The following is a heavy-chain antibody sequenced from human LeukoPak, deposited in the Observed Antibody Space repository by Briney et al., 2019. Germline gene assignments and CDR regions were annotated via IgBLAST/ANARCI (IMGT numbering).Heavy chain of an antibody. V-gene: IGHV4-59*01. CDR3: ARDPWPGTTTD. J-gene: IGHJ4*02. Sequence: KPSETLSLTCTVSGGSIGSYYWSWIRQPPGKGLEWIGYIYYSGSTNYNPSLKSRVTISVDTSKNQFSLKLSSVTAADTAVYYCARDPWPGTTTDWGQGTLVTVSS. D-gene: IGHD1-7*01. CDR2: IYYSGST. CDR1: GGSIGSYY.